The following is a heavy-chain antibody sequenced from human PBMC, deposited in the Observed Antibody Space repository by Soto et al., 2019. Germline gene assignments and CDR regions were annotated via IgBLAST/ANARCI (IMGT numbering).Heavy chain of an antibody. D-gene: IGHD6-13*01. CDR1: GFTFSSYG. CDR3: ARDLSSSWSFDY. V-gene: IGHV3-30*03. Sequence: QVQLVESRGGVVQPGRSLRLSCAASGFTFSSYGMHWVRQAPGKGLEWVAVISYDGSNKYYADSVKGRFTISRDNSKNTLYLQMNSLRAEDTAVYYCARDLSSSWSFDYWGQGTLVTVSS. J-gene: IGHJ4*02. CDR2: ISYDGSNK.